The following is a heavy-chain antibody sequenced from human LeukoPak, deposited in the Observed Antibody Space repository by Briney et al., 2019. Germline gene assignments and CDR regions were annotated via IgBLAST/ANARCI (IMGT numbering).Heavy chain of an antibody. Sequence: PGGSLRLSCAASGFTFSNAWMSWVRQAPGKGLEWVGRIKSKTDGGTTDYAAPVKGRFTISRDDSKNTLYLQMNSLKTEDTAVYYCTADILTGYYNFDYWGQGTLVTVSS. J-gene: IGHJ4*02. CDR3: TADILTGYYNFDY. V-gene: IGHV3-15*01. CDR2: IKSKTDGGTT. CDR1: GFTFSNAW. D-gene: IGHD3-9*01.